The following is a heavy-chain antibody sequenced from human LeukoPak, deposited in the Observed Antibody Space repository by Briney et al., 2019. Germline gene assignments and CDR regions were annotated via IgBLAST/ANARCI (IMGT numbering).Heavy chain of an antibody. D-gene: IGHD2-2*02. Sequence: PSETLSLTCTVSGGSISSGGYYWSWIRQHPGKGLEWIGYFYYSGSTYYNPSLKSRVTISVDTSKNQFSLKLSSVTAADTAVYYCASVYCSSTSCYRQPFDYWGQGTLVTVSS. J-gene: IGHJ4*02. CDR2: FYYSGST. V-gene: IGHV4-31*03. CDR1: GGSISSGGYY. CDR3: ASVYCSSTSCYRQPFDY.